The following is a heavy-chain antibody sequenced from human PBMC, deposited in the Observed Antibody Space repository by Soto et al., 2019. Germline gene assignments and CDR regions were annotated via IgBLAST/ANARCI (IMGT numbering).Heavy chain of an antibody. Sequence: ASVKVSCKASGYTFTGYYMHWVRQAPGQGLEWMGWINPNSGGTNYAQKFQGWVTMTRDTSISTAYMELSRLRSDDTAVYYCARVSIFGVVISWFDPWGQGTLVTVSS. V-gene: IGHV1-2*04. CDR1: GYTFTGYY. J-gene: IGHJ5*02. CDR3: ARVSIFGVVISWFDP. CDR2: INPNSGGT. D-gene: IGHD3-3*01.